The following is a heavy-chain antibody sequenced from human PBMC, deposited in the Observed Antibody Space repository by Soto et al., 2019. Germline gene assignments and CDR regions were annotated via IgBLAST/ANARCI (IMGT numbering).Heavy chain of an antibody. Sequence: EVQLVESGGGLVQPGESLKLSCAVSGFTFSGSAMHWVRQASGKGLEWVGRIRSKANNYATAYAASVKGRFTISRDDSKNTAYLQMNSLKSEYTAVYYCTRGYGDYVRDYCGQGTLVTVSS. V-gene: IGHV3-73*01. CDR3: TRGYGDYVRDY. D-gene: IGHD4-17*01. CDR1: GFTFSGSA. CDR2: IRSKANNYAT. J-gene: IGHJ4*02.